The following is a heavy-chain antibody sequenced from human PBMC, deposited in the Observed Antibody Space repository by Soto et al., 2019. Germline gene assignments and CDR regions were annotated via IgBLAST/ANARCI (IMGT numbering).Heavy chain of an antibody. Sequence: QVPLVQSGAEVKKPGSSVKVSCKASGGTFSSYTISWVRQAPGQGLEWMGRIIPILGIANYAQKFQGRVTITADKSTSTAYMELSSLRSEDTAVYYCARDRVTMVRGVIIGAFQHWGQGTLVTVSS. V-gene: IGHV1-69*08. CDR1: GGTFSSYT. CDR2: IIPILGIA. J-gene: IGHJ1*01. CDR3: ARDRVTMVRGVIIGAFQH. D-gene: IGHD3-10*01.